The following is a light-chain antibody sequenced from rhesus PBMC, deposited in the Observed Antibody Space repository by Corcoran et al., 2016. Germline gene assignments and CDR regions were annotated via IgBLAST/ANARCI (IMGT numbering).Light chain of an antibody. CDR3: QHYISWST. CDR1: QSVSTY. CDR2: DES. Sequence: EIVMTQSPATLSLSPGERATLSCRASQSVSTYIAWYQQKPEQAPRLLIYDESSRATGIPDRFSGSGSGTDFTLISSSLGPEDFGLYYCQHYISWSTFGPGTKLDIK. J-gene: IGKJ3*01. V-gene: IGKV3S9*01.